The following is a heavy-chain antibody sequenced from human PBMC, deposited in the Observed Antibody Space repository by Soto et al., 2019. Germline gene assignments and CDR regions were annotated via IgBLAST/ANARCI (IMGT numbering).Heavy chain of an antibody. CDR3: AKFLRMAAADDAFDI. Sequence: GGSLRLSCAASGFTFSSYGMHWVRQAPGKGLEWVAVISYDGSNKYYADSVKGRFTISRDNSKNTLYLQMNSLRAEDTAVYYCAKFLRMAAADDAFDIWGQGTMVTVSS. CDR1: GFTFSSYG. J-gene: IGHJ3*02. CDR2: ISYDGSNK. D-gene: IGHD6-13*01. V-gene: IGHV3-30*18.